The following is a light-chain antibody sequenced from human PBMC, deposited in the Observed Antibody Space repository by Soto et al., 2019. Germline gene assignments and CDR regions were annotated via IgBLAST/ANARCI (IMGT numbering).Light chain of an antibody. CDR3: SSYTTINTWV. CDR2: EVN. CDR1: SSDVGAYGY. Sequence: QSALTQPASVSGSPGQSITISCTGTSSDVGAYGYVSWYQQHPGKSPKIILYEVNNRPSGLSNRFSGSKSGNTASLTISGLQAEDEADYYCSSYTTINTWVFGGGNKVTVL. V-gene: IGLV2-14*01. J-gene: IGLJ3*02.